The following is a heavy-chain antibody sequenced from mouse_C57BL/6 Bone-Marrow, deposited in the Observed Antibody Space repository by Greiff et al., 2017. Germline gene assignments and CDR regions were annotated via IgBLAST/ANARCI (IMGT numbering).Heavy chain of an antibody. CDR2: LSWGDGK. CDR1: GFSLSTFGMG. V-gene: IGHV8-8*01. CDR3: ARKGGYYGSSYGY. J-gene: IGHJ2*01. Sequence: QVPLKASGPGILQPSPTLSLSCSFSGFSLSTFGMGVGWIRPPSGKGLEWLAHLSWGDGKYYNPALKSRLTISKDTSKNQVFLKIANVDTAETATDYCARKGGYYGSSYGYWGQGTTLTASS. D-gene: IGHD1-1*01.